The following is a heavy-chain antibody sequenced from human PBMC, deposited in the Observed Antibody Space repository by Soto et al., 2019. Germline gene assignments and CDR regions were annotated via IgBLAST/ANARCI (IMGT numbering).Heavy chain of an antibody. Sequence: SETLSLTGAVCGGSFSGYYCSWIRQPPWKGLEWIGEINHSGITNYNPFLKSRVTISVDTSKNQFSLKLSSVTAADTAVYYCARGDRSSSSLPPFDYWGQGNLVPFSS. CDR3: ARGDRSSSSLPPFDY. D-gene: IGHD6-6*01. J-gene: IGHJ4*02. V-gene: IGHV4-34*01. CDR2: INHSGIT. CDR1: GGSFSGYY.